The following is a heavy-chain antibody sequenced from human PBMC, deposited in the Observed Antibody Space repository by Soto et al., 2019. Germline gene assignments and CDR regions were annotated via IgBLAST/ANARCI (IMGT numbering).Heavy chain of an antibody. CDR2: ISYDGSNK. CDR1: GFTFSSYG. J-gene: IGHJ3*02. V-gene: IGHV3-30*18. D-gene: IGHD3-22*01. CDR3: AKPMIVVVAFDI. Sequence: PGGSLRLSCAASGFTFSSYGMHWVRQAPGKGLEWVAVISYDGSNKYYADSVKGRFTISRDNSENTLYLQMNSLRAEDTAVYYCAKPMIVVVAFDIWGQGTMVTVSS.